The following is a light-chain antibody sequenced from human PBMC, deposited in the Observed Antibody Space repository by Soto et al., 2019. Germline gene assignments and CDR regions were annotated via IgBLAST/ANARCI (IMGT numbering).Light chain of an antibody. CDR1: SGHSSYA. Sequence: QLVLTQSPSASASLGASVKLTCTLSSGHSSYAIAWHQQQPEKGPRYLMKVNTDGSHNKGDGIPDRFSGSSSGAERYLTISSLQSEDEADYYCQTWGAGFSVVVGGGTQLTVL. J-gene: IGLJ2*01. CDR3: QTWGAGFSVV. CDR2: VNTDGSH. V-gene: IGLV4-69*01.